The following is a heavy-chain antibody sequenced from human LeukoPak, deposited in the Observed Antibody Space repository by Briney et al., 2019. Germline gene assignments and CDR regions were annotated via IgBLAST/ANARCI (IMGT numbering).Heavy chain of an antibody. J-gene: IGHJ4*02. V-gene: IGHV3-23*01. Sequence: TARSLRLSCAASGLTFSKYAMNWVRQLPGKGLEWVSVISGRGATSSYADSVQGRFTISRDNSKNTVYLQMNSLRPEDTAVYYCAKDRIVLTVYAFDSWGQGSLVTVSS. CDR3: AKDRIVLTVYAFDS. D-gene: IGHD2-8*01. CDR1: GLTFSKYA. CDR2: ISGRGATS.